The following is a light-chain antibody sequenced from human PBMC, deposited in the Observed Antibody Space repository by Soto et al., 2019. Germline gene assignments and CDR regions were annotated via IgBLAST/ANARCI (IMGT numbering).Light chain of an antibody. V-gene: IGKV3-15*01. CDR2: GAS. J-gene: IGKJ5*01. Sequence: EIVMTQSPATLSVSPGERATLSCRASQSVSSNLAWYQQKPGQAPRLLIYGASTRATGIPARFSGNRSGTEFTLTISSLQSEDVAVDYCQQYNNWSPITFGQGTRLEMK. CDR3: QQYNNWSPIT. CDR1: QSVSSN.